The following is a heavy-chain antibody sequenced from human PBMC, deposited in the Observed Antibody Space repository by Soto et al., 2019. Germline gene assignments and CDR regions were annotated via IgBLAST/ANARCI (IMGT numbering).Heavy chain of an antibody. D-gene: IGHD5-18*01. Sequence: PGESLKISCKGSGYSFTSYWNGWVRQMPGKGLEWMGIIYPGDSDTRYSPSFQGQVTLSAVKSISTAYLQWSSRKASDTAMYYCARDTRVYYYDMGVWGQVTTGTVSS. J-gene: IGHJ6*02. CDR2: IYPGDSDT. CDR3: ARDTRVYYYDMGV. CDR1: GYSFTSYW. V-gene: IGHV5-51*01.